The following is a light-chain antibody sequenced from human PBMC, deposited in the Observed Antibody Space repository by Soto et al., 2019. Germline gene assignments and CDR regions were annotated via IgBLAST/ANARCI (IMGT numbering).Light chain of an antibody. J-gene: IGLJ3*02. V-gene: IGLV2-14*01. CDR2: EVS. Sequence: QSALTQPASVSGSLGQSITISCTGTGSDVGGYNYLSWYQQNPGKAPKVMIYEVSNRPSGVSNRFSGSKSGNTASLTISGLQAEDEADYYCSSYTTSGTPVFGGGTKLTVL. CDR1: GSDVGGYNY. CDR3: SSYTTSGTPV.